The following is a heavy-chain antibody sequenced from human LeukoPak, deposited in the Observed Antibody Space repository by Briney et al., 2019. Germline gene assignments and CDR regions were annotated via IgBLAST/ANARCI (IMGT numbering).Heavy chain of an antibody. D-gene: IGHD3-10*01. J-gene: IGHJ6*02. V-gene: IGHV3-23*01. Sequence: GGSLRLSCAASGFTFSNYAMSWVRQAPGKGLEWVSTISGGGGSTYYADSVKGRFTISRDNAKNSLYLQMNSLRAEDTALYYCAKDRGSGSYYPSYYYYYGMDVWGQGTTVTVSS. CDR1: GFTFSNYA. CDR3: AKDRGSGSYYPSYYYYYGMDV. CDR2: ISGGGGST.